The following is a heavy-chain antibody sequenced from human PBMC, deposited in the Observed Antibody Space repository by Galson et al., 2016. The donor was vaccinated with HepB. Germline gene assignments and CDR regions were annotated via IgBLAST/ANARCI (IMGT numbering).Heavy chain of an antibody. CDR2: ISPYNDDT. CDR1: GYEFIRYG. CDR3: SRNGYCHRRNCNGFYKYFGMDV. V-gene: IGHV1-18*01. D-gene: IGHD2-15*01. Sequence: SVKVSCKASGYEFIRYGITWVRQVPGQGPDWMGWISPYNDDTDYAQKFQGRITMTIDTSTRTAYLALRSLRSNDTAVYYCSRNGYCHRRNCNGFYKYFGMDVWGQGTTVTVSS. J-gene: IGHJ6*02.